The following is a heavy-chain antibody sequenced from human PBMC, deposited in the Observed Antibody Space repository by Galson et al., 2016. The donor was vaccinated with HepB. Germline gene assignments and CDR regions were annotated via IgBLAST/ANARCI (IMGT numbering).Heavy chain of an antibody. Sequence: SLRLSCAASGFTFIIYYMHWARRAPGRGLEFVSAISSDGGTTYHADSVRGRFTISRDNSKKTLYLQMNSQRTEDTAVYYCVKDRSIRVADYFDSWGQGTLVTVSS. CDR2: ISSDGGTT. CDR1: GFTFIIYY. D-gene: IGHD6-19*01. CDR3: VKDRSIRVADYFDS. V-gene: IGHV3-64D*06. J-gene: IGHJ4*02.